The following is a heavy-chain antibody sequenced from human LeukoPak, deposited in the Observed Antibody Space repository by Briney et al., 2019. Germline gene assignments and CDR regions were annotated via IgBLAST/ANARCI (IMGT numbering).Heavy chain of an antibody. CDR1: GFTFSNYE. CDR3: ARDPSSGWYLKGWFDP. Sequence: GGSLRLSCAASGFTFSNYEMNWVRQAPGKGLEWVSYISSSGSTIYYADSVKGRFTISRDNAKNSLYLQMNSLRAEDTAVYYCARDPSSGWYLKGWFDPWGQGTLVTVSS. J-gene: IGHJ5*02. V-gene: IGHV3-48*03. CDR2: ISSSGSTI. D-gene: IGHD6-19*01.